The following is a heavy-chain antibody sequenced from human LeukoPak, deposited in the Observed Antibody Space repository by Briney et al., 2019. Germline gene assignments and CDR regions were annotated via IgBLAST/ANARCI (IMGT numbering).Heavy chain of an antibody. D-gene: IGHD3-22*01. V-gene: IGHV4-34*01. CDR3: ARGRRGYYHY. Sequence: SETLSLTCAVYGGSFSGYYWSWIRQPPGKGLEWIGEINHSGSTNYNPSLKSRVTISVDTSKNQFSLKLSPVTAADTAVYYCARGRRGYYHYGGQGTLVTVSS. J-gene: IGHJ4*02. CDR2: INHSGST. CDR1: GGSFSGYY.